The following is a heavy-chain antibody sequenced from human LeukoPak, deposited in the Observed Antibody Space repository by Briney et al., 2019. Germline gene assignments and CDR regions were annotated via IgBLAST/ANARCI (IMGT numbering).Heavy chain of an antibody. CDR1: GYTFTSYD. J-gene: IGHJ4*02. D-gene: IGHD3-3*01. CDR2: MNPNSGNT. V-gene: IGHV1-8*01. CDR3: ASLPSRVSGFVGGTQRDY. Sequence: ASVKVSCKASGYTFTSYDINWVRQATRQGLEWMGWMNPNSGNTGYAQKFQGRVTMTRNTSISTAYMELSSLRSEDTAVYYCASLPSRVSGFVGGTQRDYWGQGTLVTVSS.